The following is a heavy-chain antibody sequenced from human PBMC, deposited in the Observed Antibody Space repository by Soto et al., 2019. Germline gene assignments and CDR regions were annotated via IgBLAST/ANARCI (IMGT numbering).Heavy chain of an antibody. CDR1: GFTFSNAW. D-gene: IGHD3-3*01. CDR2: IKSKTDGGTT. Sequence: GGSLRLSCAASGFTFSNAWMNWVRQAPGKGLEWVGRIKSKTDGGTTDYAAPVKGRFTISRDDSKNTLYLQMNSLKTEDTAVYYCTTDTEYDFWSGYYGGYYYYGMDVWGQGTTVTVSS. J-gene: IGHJ6*02. V-gene: IGHV3-15*07. CDR3: TTDTEYDFWSGYYGGYYYYGMDV.